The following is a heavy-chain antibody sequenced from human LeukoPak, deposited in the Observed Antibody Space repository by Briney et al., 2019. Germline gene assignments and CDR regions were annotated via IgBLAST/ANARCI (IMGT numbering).Heavy chain of an antibody. D-gene: IGHD3-22*01. CDR3: ASRLYSYYYDSSGSDY. V-gene: IGHV3-23*01. Sequence: GRSLRLSCAASGFTFSSYAMSWVRQAPGKGLEWVSAISGSGGSTYYADSVKGRFTISRDNSKNTLYLRMNSLRAEDTAVYYCASRLYSYYYDSSGSDYWGQGTLVTVSS. CDR1: GFTFSSYA. CDR2: ISGSGGST. J-gene: IGHJ4*02.